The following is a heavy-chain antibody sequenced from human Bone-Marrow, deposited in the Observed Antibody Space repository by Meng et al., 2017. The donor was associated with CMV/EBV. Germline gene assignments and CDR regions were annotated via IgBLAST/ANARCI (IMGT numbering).Heavy chain of an antibody. V-gene: IGHV1-8*01. CDR3: ARAAHYSSSLYFDY. Sequence: SGYPFTSYDINWVRQATGQGFGWMGWVSPNSGNTGYAPKFQGRVTMTGNTSISTAYMELSSLRSDDTAVYFCARAAHYSSSLYFDYWSQGALVTVSS. D-gene: IGHD6-6*01. J-gene: IGHJ4*02. CDR1: GYPFTSYD. CDR2: VSPNSGNT.